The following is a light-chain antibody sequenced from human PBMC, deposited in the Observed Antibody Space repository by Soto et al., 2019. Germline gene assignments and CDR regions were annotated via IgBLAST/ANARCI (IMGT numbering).Light chain of an antibody. J-gene: IGKJ1*01. CDR1: QSIGSY. V-gene: IGKV1-39*01. CDR2: AAS. Sequence: DTQMTQSPSPLSASVGDRVTITCRASQSIGSYLNWYQQKPGKAPKLLIYAASSLQSGVPSRLSGSGSGTDFTLTISNLQPEDFATYYCQQSFSSPQAWTFGQGTKVDIK. CDR3: QQSFSSPQAWT.